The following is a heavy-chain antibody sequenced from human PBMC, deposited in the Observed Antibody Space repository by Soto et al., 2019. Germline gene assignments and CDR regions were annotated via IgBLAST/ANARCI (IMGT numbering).Heavy chain of an antibody. CDR3: VKDGSSGWPYYYGMDV. Sequence: GGSLRLSCAASGFTFSSYVMHWVRQAPGKGLEWVAFIWYDGSNKNYGDSVKGRYSISRDNSKKTLYLQMSSLRAEDTAVYYCVKDGSSGWPYYYGMDVWGQGTTVTVSS. D-gene: IGHD6-19*01. J-gene: IGHJ6*02. V-gene: IGHV3-30*02. CDR2: IWYDGSNK. CDR1: GFTFSSYV.